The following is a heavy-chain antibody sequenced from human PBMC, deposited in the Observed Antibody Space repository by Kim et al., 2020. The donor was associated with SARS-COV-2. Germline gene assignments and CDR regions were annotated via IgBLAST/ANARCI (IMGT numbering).Heavy chain of an antibody. J-gene: IGHJ4*02. D-gene: IGHD3-10*01. V-gene: IGHV4-34*01. CDR1: GGSFSGYY. Sequence: SETLSLTCAVYGGSFSGYYWSWIRQPPGKGLEWIGEINHSGSTNYNPSLKSRVTISVDTSKNQFSLKLSSVTAADTAVYYCARGGVLWFGELLSTSPDYWGQGTLVTVSS. CDR3: ARGGVLWFGELLSTSPDY. CDR2: INHSGST.